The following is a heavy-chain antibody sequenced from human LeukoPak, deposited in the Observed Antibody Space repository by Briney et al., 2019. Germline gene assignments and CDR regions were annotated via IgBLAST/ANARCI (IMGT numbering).Heavy chain of an antibody. V-gene: IGHV4-39*07. CDR3: ASWHIVVVTAIVSGDAFDI. CDR2: IYYSGST. CDR1: GGSISSSSYY. D-gene: IGHD2-21*02. Sequence: SETLSLTCTVSGGSISSSSYYWGWIRQPPGKGLEWIGSIYYSGSTYYNPSLKSRVTISVDTSKNQFSLKLSSVTAADTAVYYCASWHIVVVTAIVSGDAFDIWGQGTMVTVSS. J-gene: IGHJ3*02.